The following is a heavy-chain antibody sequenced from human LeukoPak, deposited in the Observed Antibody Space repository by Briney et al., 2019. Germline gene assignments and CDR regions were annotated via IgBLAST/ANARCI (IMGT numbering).Heavy chain of an antibody. CDR1: GFSVSINY. D-gene: IGHD6-13*01. V-gene: IGHV3-53*01. CDR2: IYSGGST. Sequence: SGGSLRLSCAASGFSVSINYMSGVRQAPGKGLEGVSVIYSGGSTYYADSVKGRFTISRDNSKNTLYLQMNSLRAEDTAVYYCARGIAAAAEFDYWGQGTLVTVSS. J-gene: IGHJ4*02. CDR3: ARGIAAAAEFDY.